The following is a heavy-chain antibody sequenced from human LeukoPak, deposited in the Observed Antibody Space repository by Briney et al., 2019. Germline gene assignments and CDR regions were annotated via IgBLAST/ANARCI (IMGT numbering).Heavy chain of an antibody. CDR2: ISSSSSYI. J-gene: IGHJ4*02. D-gene: IGHD5-12*01. CDR1: GFTFSSYS. CDR3: ARGKVVATTSFYDY. Sequence: GGSLRLSCAASGFTFSSYSMNWVRQAPGKGLEWVSSISSSSSYIYYADSVKGRFTISRDNAKNSLYLQMNSLIAEDTAVYYCARGKVVATTSFYDYWGQGTLVTVSS. V-gene: IGHV3-21*01.